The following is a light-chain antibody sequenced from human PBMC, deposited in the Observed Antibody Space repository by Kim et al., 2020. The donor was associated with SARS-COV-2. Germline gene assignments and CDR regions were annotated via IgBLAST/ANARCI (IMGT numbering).Light chain of an antibody. V-gene: IGLV3-19*01. J-gene: IGLJ1*01. Sequence: ALGQTVRITCQGDSLRSYYARWYQQKPGQAPVLVIYGKNNRPSGIPDRFSGSSSGNTASLTITGAQAEDEADYYCNSRDSSGNPYVFGTGTKVTVL. CDR2: GKN. CDR1: SLRSYY. CDR3: NSRDSSGNPYV.